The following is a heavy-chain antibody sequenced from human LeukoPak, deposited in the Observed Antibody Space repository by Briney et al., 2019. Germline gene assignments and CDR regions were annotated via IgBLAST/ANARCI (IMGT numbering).Heavy chain of an antibody. CDR3: AKDGAPGIAAAGTILGYYYGMDV. J-gene: IGHJ6*02. Sequence: GGSLRLSCAASGFTFDDYAMHWVRQAPGKGLEWVSGISWNSGSIGYADSVKGRFTISRDNAKNSLYLQMNSLRAEDTALYYCAKDGAPGIAAAGTILGYYYGMDVWGQGTTVTVSS. V-gene: IGHV3-9*01. CDR1: GFTFDDYA. CDR2: ISWNSGSI. D-gene: IGHD6-13*01.